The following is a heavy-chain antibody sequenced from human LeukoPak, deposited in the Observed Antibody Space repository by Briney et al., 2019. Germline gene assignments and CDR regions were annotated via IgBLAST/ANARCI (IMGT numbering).Heavy chain of an antibody. Sequence: GGSLRLSCAASGVTFSSYAMSWVRQSPGKGREGVSGISSSGGSTYYADSVKGRFTISRDNSKNTLYLQMNSLRAEDTAVYYCAIRTAGSYFDYWGQGTPVTVSS. J-gene: IGHJ4*02. CDR2: ISSSGGST. D-gene: IGHD1-26*01. V-gene: IGHV3-23*01. CDR3: AIRTAGSYFDY. CDR1: GVTFSSYA.